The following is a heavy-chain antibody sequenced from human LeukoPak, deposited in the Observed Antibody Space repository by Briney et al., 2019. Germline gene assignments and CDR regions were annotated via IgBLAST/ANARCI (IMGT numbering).Heavy chain of an antibody. J-gene: IGHJ6*02. V-gene: IGHV1-18*01. D-gene: IGHD6-19*01. CDR3: ARTSGIAVAGTPGYYYYGMDV. Sequence: ASVKVSCKASGYTFTSYGISWVRQAPGQGLEWMGWISAYNGNTNYAQKLQGRVTTTTDTSTSTAYMELRSLRSDDTAVYYCARTSGIAVAGTPGYYYYGMDVWGQGTTVTVSS. CDR1: GYTFTSYG. CDR2: ISAYNGNT.